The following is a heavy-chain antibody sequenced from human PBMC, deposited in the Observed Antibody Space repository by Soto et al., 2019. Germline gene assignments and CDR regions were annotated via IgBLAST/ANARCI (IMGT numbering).Heavy chain of an antibody. V-gene: IGHV3-33*01. CDR3: ARSGTTVYGYYYYGMDV. Sequence: GGSLRLSCAASGFTFSSYGMHWVRQAPGKGLEWVAVIWYDGSNKYYADSVKGRFTISRDNSKNTLYLQMNSLRAEDTAVYYCARSGTTVYGYYYYGMDVWGQGTTVTVSS. CDR2: IWYDGSNK. CDR1: GFTFSSYG. D-gene: IGHD4-17*01. J-gene: IGHJ6*02.